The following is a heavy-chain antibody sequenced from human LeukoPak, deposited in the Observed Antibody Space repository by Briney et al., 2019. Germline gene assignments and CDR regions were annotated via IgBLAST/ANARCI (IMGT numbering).Heavy chain of an antibody. J-gene: IGHJ4*02. CDR1: GGSISSYY. CDR2: IYTSGST. Sequence: PSETLSLTCTVSGGSISSYYWSWIRQPAGKGLEWIGRIYTSGSTNYNPSLKSRVTMSVDTSKNQFSLKLSSVTAADTAVYYCARDLGRHYDYVWGSYRPYFWGQGTLVTVSS. CDR3: ARDLGRHYDYVWGSYRPYF. D-gene: IGHD3-16*02. V-gene: IGHV4-4*07.